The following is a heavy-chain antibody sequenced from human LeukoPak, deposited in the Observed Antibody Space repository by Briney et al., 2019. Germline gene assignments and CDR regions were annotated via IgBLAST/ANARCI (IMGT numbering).Heavy chain of an antibody. V-gene: IGHV1-46*01. CDR1: GYTFTSYY. D-gene: IGHD6-19*01. CDR3: ASDSSGWYGDY. CDR2: INPSGGST. Sequence: ASVKVSCKASGYTFTSYYMHWVRQAPGQGLEWMGIINPSGGSTSYAQKFQGRVTMTRDMSTSTVYMELSSLRSEDTAVYYCASDSSGWYGDYWGQGTLVTVSS. J-gene: IGHJ4*02.